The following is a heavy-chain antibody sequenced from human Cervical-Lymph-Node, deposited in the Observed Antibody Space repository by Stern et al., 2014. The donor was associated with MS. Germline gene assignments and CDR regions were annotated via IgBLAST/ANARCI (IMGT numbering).Heavy chain of an antibody. CDR1: GFSLNTSAVG. CDR2: LYLDDDN. CDR3: APSHDGYGDYFDY. J-gene: IGHJ4*02. D-gene: IGHD4-17*01. V-gene: IGHV2-5*09. Sequence: QVTLKESGPTLVKPTQTLTLTCTFSGFSLNTSAVGVGWIRQPPGKALEWLAILYLDDDNRSRPSLESRPTITKDTSKTLVVLTMTNMDPVDTAAYYCAPSHDGYGDYFDYWGQGALVTVSS.